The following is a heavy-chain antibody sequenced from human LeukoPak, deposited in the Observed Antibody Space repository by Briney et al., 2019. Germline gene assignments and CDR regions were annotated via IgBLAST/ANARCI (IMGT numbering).Heavy chain of an antibody. V-gene: IGHV3-11*01. J-gene: IGHJ4*02. D-gene: IGHD2-15*01. CDR3: ASELGYCSGGSCYGDY. Sequence: AGGSLRLSSAASGFTFSDYYMSWIRQAPGKGLEWVSYISCSGSTIYYADSVKGRFTISRDNAKNSLYLQMNSLRAEDTAVYYCASELGYCSGGSCYGDYWGQGTLVTVSS. CDR1: GFTFSDYY. CDR2: ISCSGSTI.